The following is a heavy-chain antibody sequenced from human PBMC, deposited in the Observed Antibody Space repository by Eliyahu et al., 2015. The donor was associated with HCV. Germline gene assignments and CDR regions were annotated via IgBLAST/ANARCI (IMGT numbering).Heavy chain of an antibody. CDR1: GYTFTSYY. D-gene: IGHD6-6*01. J-gene: IGHJ4*02. CDR2: IIPSGGST. V-gene: IGHV1-46*01. Sequence: QVQLVQSGAGVKKPGASVKVSCKASGYTFTSYYMXWXRQAPGQGLEWMGVIIPSGGSTSYAQKFQGRVTMTRDTSTSTVYMELSSLRSEDTAVYYCARVDSSSNTHFDYWGQGTLVTVSS. CDR3: ARVDSSSNTHFDY.